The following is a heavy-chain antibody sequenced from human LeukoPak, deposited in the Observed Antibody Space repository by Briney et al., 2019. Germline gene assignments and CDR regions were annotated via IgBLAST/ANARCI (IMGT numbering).Heavy chain of an antibody. CDR1: GYSITSGYY. J-gene: IGHJ6*03. D-gene: IGHD3-10*02. V-gene: IGHV4-38-2*02. Sequence: SETLSLTCNVSGYSITSGYYWGWIRQPPGKGLQWIGSFHHSATSYYNPSLKSRVTVSLATSKNQLSLKLTSVTAADTAVYYCARVFADNLGSYYMDVWGKGTTVTVSS. CDR2: FHHSATS. CDR3: ARVFADNLGSYYMDV.